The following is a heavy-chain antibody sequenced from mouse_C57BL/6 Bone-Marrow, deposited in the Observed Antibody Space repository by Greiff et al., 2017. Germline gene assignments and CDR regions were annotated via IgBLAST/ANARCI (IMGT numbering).Heavy chain of an antibody. D-gene: IGHD1-1*01. Sequence: QVQLQQPGAELVKPGASVKLSCKASGYTFTSYWLHWVKQRPGQGLEWIGMIHPNSGSTNYNEKFKSKATLTVDKSSSTAYMQLSSLTSEDSAVYYCAREGVYYYGSRGDYFDYWGQGTTLTVSS. CDR2: IHPNSGST. CDR3: AREGVYYYGSRGDYFDY. CDR1: GYTFTSYW. J-gene: IGHJ2*01. V-gene: IGHV1-64*01.